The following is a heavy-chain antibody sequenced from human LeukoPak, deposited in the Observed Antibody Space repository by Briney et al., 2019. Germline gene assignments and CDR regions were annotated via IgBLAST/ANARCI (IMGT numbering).Heavy chain of an antibody. J-gene: IGHJ4*02. Sequence: SGTLSLTCTVSGGSISSYYWSWIRQPPGKGLEWIGYIYTSGSTNYNPSLKSRGTISVDTSKTQFPLKLSSVTAADAAVYYCARRHNHFGFGGQGTLVPVSS. CDR3: ARRHNHFGF. CDR2: IYTSGST. V-gene: IGHV4-4*09. CDR1: GGSISSYY. D-gene: IGHD1-14*01.